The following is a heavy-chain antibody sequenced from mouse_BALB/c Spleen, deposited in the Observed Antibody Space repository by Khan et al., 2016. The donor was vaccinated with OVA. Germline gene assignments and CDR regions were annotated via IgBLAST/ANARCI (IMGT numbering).Heavy chain of an antibody. Sequence: QVQLQQSGAELVRPGASVKLSCKPSGYIFTSYWIHWVKQRSGQGLEWIARIYPGTDNSYYNEKFKDKATLTADKSSSTANMQLSSLKSEDSDVLFCAREDALYHFDHWGQGTTLTVSS. CDR2: IYPGTDNS. V-gene: IGHV1-76*01. J-gene: IGHJ2*01. CDR1: GYIFTSYW. CDR3: AREDALYHFDH.